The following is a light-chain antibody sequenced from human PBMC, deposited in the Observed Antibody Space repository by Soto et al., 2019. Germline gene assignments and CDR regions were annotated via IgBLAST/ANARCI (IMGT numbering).Light chain of an antibody. Sequence: EIVMTQSPATLSVPPGDRATLSCRASESLRSNLAWYQQKPGQAPRLLIYGASIRAADIPARFSGSGSGTEFTLTISTLQSEDFAVYYCQQYYDWPTITFGQGTRLE. CDR3: QQYYDWPTIT. CDR1: ESLRSN. J-gene: IGKJ5*01. V-gene: IGKV3-15*01. CDR2: GAS.